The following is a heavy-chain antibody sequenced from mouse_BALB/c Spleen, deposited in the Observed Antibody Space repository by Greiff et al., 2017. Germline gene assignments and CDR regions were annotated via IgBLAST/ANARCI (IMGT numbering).Heavy chain of an antibody. CDR1: GFSLTGYG. CDR2: IWGDGST. Sequence: QVQLKQSGPGLVAPSQSLSITCTVSGFSLTGYGVNWVRQPPGKGLEWLGMIWGDGSTDYNSALKSRLSISKDNSKSQVFLKMNSLQTDDTARYYGARDRFTTGIDDWGQGTTLTVSS. D-gene: IGHD2-12*01. V-gene: IGHV2-6-7*01. J-gene: IGHJ2*01. CDR3: ARDRFTTGIDD.